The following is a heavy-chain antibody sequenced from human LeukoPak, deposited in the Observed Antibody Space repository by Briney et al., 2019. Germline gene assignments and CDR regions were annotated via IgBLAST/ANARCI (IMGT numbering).Heavy chain of an antibody. CDR1: ALTFSSNA. V-gene: IGHV3-23*01. D-gene: IGHD2-15*01. J-gene: IGHJ3*01. CDR3: VKSRGGITTAFDF. CDR2: FSGSGCST. Sequence: GGSLRLSCAASALTFSSNAMSGVRQAPGKGLEWVSTFSGSGCSTYYTDSVKGRFTISRDNSKNTLDLQMSSLMAEDTARYSCVKSRGGITTAFDFWGQGTMVTVSS.